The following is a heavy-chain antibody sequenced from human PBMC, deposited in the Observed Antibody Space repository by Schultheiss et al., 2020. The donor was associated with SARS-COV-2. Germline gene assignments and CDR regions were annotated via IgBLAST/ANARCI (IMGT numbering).Heavy chain of an antibody. CDR3: ARDKDWLLYDY. V-gene: IGHV3-21*01. D-gene: IGHD3-9*01. J-gene: IGHJ4*02. CDR1: GFTFSSYW. CDR2: ISSSSSYI. Sequence: GGSLRLSCAASGFTFSSYWMHWVRQAPGKGLVWVSSISSSSSYIYYADSVKGRFTISRDNAKNSLYLQMNSLRADDTAVYYCARDKDWLLYDYWGQGTLVTVSS.